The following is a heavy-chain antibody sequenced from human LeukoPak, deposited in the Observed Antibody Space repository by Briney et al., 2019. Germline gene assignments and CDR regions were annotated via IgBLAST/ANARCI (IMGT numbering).Heavy chain of an antibody. Sequence: PGGSLRLSCTASGFNFGIYGMHWVRQAPGKGLEWVSAISGSGGGTYYADSVKGRFTISRDNSKNTLYLQMNSLRAEDTAVYYCASSPYPYYGMDVWGQGTTVTVSS. CDR1: GFNFGIYG. V-gene: IGHV3-23*01. CDR2: ISGSGGGT. J-gene: IGHJ6*02. CDR3: ASSPYPYYGMDV.